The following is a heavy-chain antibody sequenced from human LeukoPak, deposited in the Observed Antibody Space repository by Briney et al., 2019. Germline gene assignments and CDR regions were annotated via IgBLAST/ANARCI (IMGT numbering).Heavy chain of an antibody. CDR2: ISSNGGST. V-gene: IGHV3-64*01. D-gene: IGHD4-11*01. CDR1: GFTFSDYY. Sequence: GGSLRLSCAASGFTFSDYYMSWIRQAPGKGLEYVSAISSNGGSTYYANSVKGRSTISRDNSKNTLYLQMGSLRAEDMAVYYCARVGSSGTVKYFDYWGQGTLVTVSS. CDR3: ARVGSSGTVKYFDY. J-gene: IGHJ4*02.